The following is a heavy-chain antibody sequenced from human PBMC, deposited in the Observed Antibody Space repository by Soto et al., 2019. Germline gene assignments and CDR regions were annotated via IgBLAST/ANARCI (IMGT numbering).Heavy chain of an antibody. D-gene: IGHD3-22*01. V-gene: IGHV3-30*18. CDR3: AKDTYYHDSSGYYVFDY. J-gene: IGHJ4*01. CDR1: DFTFSSYG. Sequence: QVQLVESGGGVVQPGRSLTLSCAASDFTFSSYGIHWVRQAPGKGLEWVAVISYDGRNKQYGDSVRGRLTMSRDNSKNTVHMQMSSLRVEDTAVYYCAKDTYYHDSSGYYVFDYWGQGTLVNVSS. CDR2: ISYDGRNK.